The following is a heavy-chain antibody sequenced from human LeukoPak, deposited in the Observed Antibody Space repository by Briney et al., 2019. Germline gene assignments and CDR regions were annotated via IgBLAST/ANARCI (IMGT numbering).Heavy chain of an antibody. D-gene: IGHD1-26*01. CDR2: INHSGST. CDR3: ARGRRWELYGGVLFDY. V-gene: IGHV4-39*07. J-gene: IGHJ4*02. Sequence: SETLSLTCTVSGGSISSGGYYWSWIRQPPGKGLEWIGEINHSGSTNYNPSLKSRVAISVDTSKNQFSLKLSSVTAADTAVYYCARGRRWELYGGVLFDYWGQGTLVTVSS. CDR1: GGSISSGGYY.